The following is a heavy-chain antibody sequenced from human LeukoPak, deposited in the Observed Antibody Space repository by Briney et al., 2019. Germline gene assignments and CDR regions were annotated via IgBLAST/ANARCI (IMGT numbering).Heavy chain of an antibody. V-gene: IGHV4-59*08. CDR1: GGSISSYY. CDR2: IYYSGST. J-gene: IGHJ4*02. Sequence: SETLSLTCTVSGGSISSYYWSWIRQPPGKGLEWIGYIYYSGSTKHNPSLKSRVTISVDTSKNQFSLKLSSVTAADTAVYYCARHPLYLFHFDYWGQGTLVTVSS. D-gene: IGHD2-21*01. CDR3: ARHPLYLFHFDY.